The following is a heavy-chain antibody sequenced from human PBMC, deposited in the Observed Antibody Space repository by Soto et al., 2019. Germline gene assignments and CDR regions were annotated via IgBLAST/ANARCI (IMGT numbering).Heavy chain of an antibody. CDR1: GYTFTSYD. J-gene: IGHJ4*02. D-gene: IGHD3-16*02. Sequence: ASVKVSCKASGYTFTSYDINWVRQATGQGLEWMGWMNPNSGNTGYAQKFQGRVTMTRNTSISTAYMELSSLRSEDTAVYYCARAYDYIWGSYRGLDYWGQGTLVTVSS. CDR3: ARAYDYIWGSYRGLDY. V-gene: IGHV1-8*01. CDR2: MNPNSGNT.